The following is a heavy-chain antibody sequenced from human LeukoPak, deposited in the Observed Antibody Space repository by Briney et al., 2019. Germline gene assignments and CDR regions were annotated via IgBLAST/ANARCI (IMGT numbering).Heavy chain of an antibody. V-gene: IGHV4-59*01. CDR3: ARAGSSFGWGWFDP. CDR2: IYYSGSA. CDR1: GGSISSYY. D-gene: IGHD6-6*01. Sequence: SETLSLTCTVSGGSISSYYWSWIRQPPGKGLEWIGYIYYSGSANYNPSLKSRVTISVDTSKNQFSLKLSSVTAADTAVYYCARAGSSFGWGWFDPWGQGTLVTVSS. J-gene: IGHJ5*02.